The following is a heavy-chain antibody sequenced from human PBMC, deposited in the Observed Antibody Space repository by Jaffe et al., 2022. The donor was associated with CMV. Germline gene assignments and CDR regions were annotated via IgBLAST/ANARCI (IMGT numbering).Heavy chain of an antibody. Sequence: EVQLLESGGGLVQPGGSLRLSCAASGFTFSSYAMSWVRQAPGKGLEWVSVISGSGGSTHYADSVKGRLTISRDNSKNTLYLQMNSLRAEDTAVYYCAKEIRYSSAWVGPFDYWGQGTLVTVSS. D-gene: IGHD6-19*01. V-gene: IGHV3-23*01. CDR1: GFTFSSYA. CDR2: ISGSGGST. J-gene: IGHJ4*02. CDR3: AKEIRYSSAWVGPFDY.